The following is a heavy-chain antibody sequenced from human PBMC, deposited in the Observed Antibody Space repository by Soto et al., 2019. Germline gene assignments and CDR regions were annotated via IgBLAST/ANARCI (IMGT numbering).Heavy chain of an antibody. J-gene: IGHJ1*01. V-gene: IGHV3-15*07. CDR3: NSEPNPANRGC. D-gene: IGHD2-8*01. CDR2: IKPKTEGVTT. CDR1: GFTFSNAW. Sequence: EVQLVESGGGLVTPGGALRLSCAASGFTFSNAWMNWVRQAPGKGLEWVGRIKPKTEGVTTDYAAPVKGRITSSRDVSKHTSYLQMSSLNSEEAAVYYCNSEPNPANRGCWGQGNLVAVPS.